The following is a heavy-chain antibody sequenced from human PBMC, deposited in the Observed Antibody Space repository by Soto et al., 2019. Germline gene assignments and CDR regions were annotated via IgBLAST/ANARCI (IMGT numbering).Heavy chain of an antibody. CDR1: GFTFSSYG. CDR2: ISYDGSNK. J-gene: IGHJ4*02. Sequence: PGGSLRLSCAASGFTFSSYGMHWVRQAPGKGLEWVAVISYDGSNKYYADSVKGRFTISRDNSKNTLYLQMNSLRAEDTAVYYCAKESPGYDILTGSIDYWGQGTLVTVSS. D-gene: IGHD3-9*01. V-gene: IGHV3-30*18. CDR3: AKESPGYDILTGSIDY.